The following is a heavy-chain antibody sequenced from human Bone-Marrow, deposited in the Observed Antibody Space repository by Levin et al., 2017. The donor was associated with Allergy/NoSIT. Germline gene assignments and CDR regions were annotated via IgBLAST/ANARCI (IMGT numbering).Heavy chain of an antibody. V-gene: IGHV3-48*01. CDR2: ISSSSSTI. Sequence: PGGSLRLSCAASGFTFSSYSMNWVRQAPGKGLEWVSYISSSSSTIYYADSVKGRFTISRDNAKNSLYLQMNSLRAEDTAVYYCARDRNAERATIDGYYYYYGMDVWGQGTTVTVSS. J-gene: IGHJ6*02. CDR3: ARDRNAERATIDGYYYYYGMDV. CDR1: GFTFSSYS. D-gene: IGHD5-24*01.